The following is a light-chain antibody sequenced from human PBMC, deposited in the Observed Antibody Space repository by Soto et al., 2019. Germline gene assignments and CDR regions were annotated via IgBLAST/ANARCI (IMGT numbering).Light chain of an antibody. CDR2: DAS. CDR1: QNINNY. Sequence: IQMTQSPSSLSASVGARVTITCQASQNINNYLNWYQQKPGRAPKILIYDASNLEAGVPSRFRGSGSGTDFTFTISRLQPEYVATYYCQQYENPPTLVQGTRLEIK. CDR3: QQYENPPT. J-gene: IGKJ5*01. V-gene: IGKV1-33*01.